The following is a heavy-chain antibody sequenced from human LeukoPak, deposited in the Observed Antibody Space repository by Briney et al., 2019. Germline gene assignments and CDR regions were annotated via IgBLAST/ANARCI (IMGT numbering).Heavy chain of an antibody. V-gene: IGHV3-30*04. D-gene: IGHD2-2*01. CDR2: ISYDGSNK. Sequence: GGSLRLSCAASGFTFSSYAMHWVRQAPGKGLEWVAVISYDGSNKYYADSVKGRFTISRDNSKNTLYLQMNSLRAEDTAVYYCAREFREVVPSLGIEPYAEYFQHWGRGTLVTVSS. CDR1: GFTFSSYA. J-gene: IGHJ1*01. CDR3: AREFREVVPSLGIEPYAEYFQH.